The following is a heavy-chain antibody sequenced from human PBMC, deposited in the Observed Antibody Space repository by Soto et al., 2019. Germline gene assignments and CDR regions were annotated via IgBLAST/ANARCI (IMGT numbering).Heavy chain of an antibody. CDR3: ARSGARFRPYYYYGMDV. Sequence: SETLSLTCTVSGGSISSYYWSWIRQPPGKGLEWIGYIYYSGSTNYNPSLKSRVTISVDTSKNQFSLKLSSVTAADTAVYYCARSGARFRPYYYYGMDVWGQGTTVTVSS. CDR1: GGSISSYY. D-gene: IGHD3-10*01. CDR2: IYYSGST. V-gene: IGHV4-59*01. J-gene: IGHJ6*02.